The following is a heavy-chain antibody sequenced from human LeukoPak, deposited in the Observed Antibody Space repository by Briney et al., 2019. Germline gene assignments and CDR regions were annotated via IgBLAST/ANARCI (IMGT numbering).Heavy chain of an antibody. CDR2: ISSSGSYI. CDR3: ARDVVPAALTNWFDP. V-gene: IGHV3-21*01. J-gene: IGHJ5*02. Sequence: GGSLRLSCAASGFTFSSYSMNWVRQAPGKGLEWVSSISSSGSYIYYADSVKGRFTISRDNAKNSLYLQMNSLRAEDTAVYYCARDVVPAALTNWFDPWGQGTLVTVSS. D-gene: IGHD2-2*01. CDR1: GFTFSSYS.